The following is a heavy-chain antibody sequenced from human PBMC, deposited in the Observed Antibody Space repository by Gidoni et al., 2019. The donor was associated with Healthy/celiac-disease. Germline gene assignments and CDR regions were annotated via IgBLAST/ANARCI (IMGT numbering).Heavy chain of an antibody. J-gene: IGHJ4*02. CDR3: AKAFWYDSSGYYSY. V-gene: IGHV3-23*01. CDR2: ISGSGGST. Sequence: EVQLLESGGGLVQPGGSLRLSCAASGFTFSSYAMSWVRQAPGQGLEWVSAISGSGGSTYYADSVKGRFTISRDNSKNTLYLQMNSLRAEDTAVYYCAKAFWYDSSGYYSYWGQGTLVTVSS. D-gene: IGHD3-22*01. CDR1: GFTFSSYA.